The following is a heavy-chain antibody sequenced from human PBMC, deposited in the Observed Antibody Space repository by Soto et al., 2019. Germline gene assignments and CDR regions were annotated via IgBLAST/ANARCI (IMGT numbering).Heavy chain of an antibody. CDR2: INPNSGGT. Sequence: ASVKVSCEASGYTFTGYYMHWVRQAPGEGLEWMGWINPNSGGTNYAQKFQGRVTMTRDTSISTAYMELSRLRSDDTAVYYCARGGGAAAAYYYYYGMDVWGQRPTVTV. D-gene: IGHD6-13*01. CDR3: ARGGGAAAAYYYYYGMDV. V-gene: IGHV1-2*02. CDR1: GYTFTGYY. J-gene: IGHJ6*02.